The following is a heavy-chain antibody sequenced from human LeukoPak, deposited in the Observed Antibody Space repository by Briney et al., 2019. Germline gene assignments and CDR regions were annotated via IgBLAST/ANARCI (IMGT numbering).Heavy chain of an antibody. Sequence: GGSLRLSCAASGFTFSSYAMSWVRQAPGKGLEWVSTVTGSGGSTFYAGSVKGRFTISRDNSNNMVYLQMNSLRAEDTAVYYCVKDLVGYDSSNYRDCWGQGTLVTVSS. V-gene: IGHV3-23*01. D-gene: IGHD3-22*01. CDR2: VTGSGGST. CDR1: GFTFSSYA. CDR3: VKDLVGYDSSNYRDC. J-gene: IGHJ4*02.